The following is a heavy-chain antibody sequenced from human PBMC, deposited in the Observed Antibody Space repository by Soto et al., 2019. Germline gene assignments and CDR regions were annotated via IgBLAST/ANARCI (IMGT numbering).Heavy chain of an antibody. CDR3: ASDKITGLFDY. Sequence: QVQLQQWGAGLLKPSETLSLTCAVYGGSFSGYYWTWIRQPPGTGLEWIGEINHSGSTNYNPSLKSRVTISVDTSKNQFSLKLTSVTAADTAVYYCASDKITGLFDYWGQGTRVTVSS. J-gene: IGHJ4*02. CDR2: INHSGST. D-gene: IGHD2-8*02. CDR1: GGSFSGYY. V-gene: IGHV4-34*01.